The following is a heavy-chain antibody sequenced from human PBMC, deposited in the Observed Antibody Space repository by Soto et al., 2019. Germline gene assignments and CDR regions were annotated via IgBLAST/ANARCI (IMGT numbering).Heavy chain of an antibody. V-gene: IGHV3-21*01. Sequence: EVQLVESGGGLVKPGGSLRLSCKASGFTFSYYSMNWVRQAPGKGLEWVSAISSSSLHIYYVDSVKGRFTISRDNAKSSRFLQMNSLRAEGTAVYYCVREIISTVTEPPQFWGQGTLVTVSS. CDR3: VREIISTVTEPPQF. CDR1: GFTFSYYS. J-gene: IGHJ4*02. D-gene: IGHD4-17*01. CDR2: ISSSSLHI.